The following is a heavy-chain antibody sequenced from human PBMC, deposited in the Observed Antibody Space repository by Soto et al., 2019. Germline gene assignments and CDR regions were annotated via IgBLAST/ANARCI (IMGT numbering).Heavy chain of an antibody. CDR1: GCKFSSYW. D-gene: IGHD6-19*01. V-gene: IGHV3-7*05. CDR2: IKQDGSEK. CDR3: ARDSSGILTDDAFDI. Sequence: GGSLRISCEASGCKFSSYWMSWVRQAPGKGLEWVANIKQDGSEKYYVDSVKGRFTISRDNAKNSLYLQMNSLRAEDTAVYYCARDSSGILTDDAFDIWGQGTMVTVSS. J-gene: IGHJ3*02.